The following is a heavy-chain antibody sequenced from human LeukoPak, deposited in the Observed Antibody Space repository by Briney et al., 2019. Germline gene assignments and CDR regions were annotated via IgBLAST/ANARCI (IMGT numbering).Heavy chain of an antibody. D-gene: IGHD3-22*01. Sequence: ASVKVSCKASGYTFTSYYMRWVRQAPGQGLGWVGIINPSGGSTSYAQKFQGRVTMTRDTSTSTVYMELSSLRSEDTAVYYCARSGAYYYDSSGYFLAYWGQGTLVTVSS. CDR3: ARSGAYYYDSSGYFLAY. J-gene: IGHJ4*02. CDR1: GYTFTSYY. CDR2: INPSGGST. V-gene: IGHV1-46*01.